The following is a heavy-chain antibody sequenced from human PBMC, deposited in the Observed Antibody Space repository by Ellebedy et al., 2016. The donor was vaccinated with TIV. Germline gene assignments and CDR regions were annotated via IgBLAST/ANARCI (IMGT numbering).Heavy chain of an antibody. V-gene: IGHV3-7*03. J-gene: IGHJ4*02. D-gene: IGHD1-26*01. CDR3: ARDTLVGVTDSYFDY. Sequence: PGGSLRLSCTASGFNFTRYWMTWVRQAPGKGLEWVANIKQDGSKRFYVDSVKGRITISRDNAKNSLYLQMNNLRAEDTAVYYCARDTLVGVTDSYFDYWGQGTLVTVSS. CDR1: GFNFTRYW. CDR2: IKQDGSKR.